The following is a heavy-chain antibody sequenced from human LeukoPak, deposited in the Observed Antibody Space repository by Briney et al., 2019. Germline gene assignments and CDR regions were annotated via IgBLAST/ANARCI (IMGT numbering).Heavy chain of an antibody. J-gene: IGHJ4*02. CDR1: GGSISSYY. Sequence: SETLSLTCTVSGGSISSYYWSWIRQPAGKGLEWIGRIYTSGSTNYNPSLKSRVTMSVDTSKTQFSLKLSYVTAADTAVYYCARDRYYYDSSGYDAPPMFDYWGQGTLVTVSS. CDR2: IYTSGST. CDR3: ARDRYYYDSSGYDAPPMFDY. D-gene: IGHD3-22*01. V-gene: IGHV4-4*07.